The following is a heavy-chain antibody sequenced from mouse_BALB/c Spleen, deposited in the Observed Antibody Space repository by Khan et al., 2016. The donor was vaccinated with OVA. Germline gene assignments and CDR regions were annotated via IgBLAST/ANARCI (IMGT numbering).Heavy chain of an antibody. J-gene: IGHJ4*01. D-gene: IGHD2-4*01. CDR1: GYTFTDYS. CDR3: TRNDYDRGGLYAMDY. CDR2: INTETGEP. V-gene: IGHV9-2-1*01. Sequence: QIQLVQSGPELKKPGETVKISCKASGYTFTDYSMQWVKQAPGKGLKWVGWINTETGEPTYADDFKGRFAFSLETSASTAYLQINHLKNEDTDTYVCTRNDYDRGGLYAMDYWGQGTSVTVSS.